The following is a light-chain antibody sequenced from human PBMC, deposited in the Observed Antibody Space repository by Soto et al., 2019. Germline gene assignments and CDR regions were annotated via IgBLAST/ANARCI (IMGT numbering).Light chain of an antibody. J-gene: IGKJ1*01. Sequence: ETVMTQSPATLSVSPGERATLSCRASQSVSSNLAWYQQKPGQAPRLLLYGASTRATGIPARFSGSGSGTEFTLTISSLQSEDFAVYYCQQYNNWPWTFGQGTKEEIK. V-gene: IGKV3-15*01. CDR3: QQYNNWPWT. CDR1: QSVSSN. CDR2: GAS.